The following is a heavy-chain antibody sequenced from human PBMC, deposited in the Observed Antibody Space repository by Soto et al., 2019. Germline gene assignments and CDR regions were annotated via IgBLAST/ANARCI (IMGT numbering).Heavy chain of an antibody. V-gene: IGHV4-34*01. D-gene: IGHD3-10*01. CDR1: GGSFSGYY. CDR3: ARARQGYYGSGSYNY. J-gene: IGHJ4*02. CDR2: INHSGST. Sequence: SETLSLTCAVYGGSFSGYYWSWIRQPPGKGLEWIGEINHSGSTNYNPSLKSRVTISVDTSKNQFSLKLSSVTAADTAVYYCARARQGYYGSGSYNYWGQGTLVTVSS.